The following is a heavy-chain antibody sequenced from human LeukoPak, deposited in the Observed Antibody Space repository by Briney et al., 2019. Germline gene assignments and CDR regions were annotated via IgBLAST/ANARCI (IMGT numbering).Heavy chain of an antibody. CDR1: VGPINNFY. CDR2: IYRCGST. CDR3: ASFYCSGCSCYQYYYYYYMDV. Sequence: SEPLSLLCSLCVGPINNFYWRWMRQPAGKGLVWIGHIYRCGSTNYNGFLKRRVPISVETSQNQFSLKQSYVTAAATAVYYWASFYCSGCSCYQYYYYYYMDVWGKGTTVTISS. D-gene: IGHD2-15*01. V-gene: IGHV4-4*07. J-gene: IGHJ6*03.